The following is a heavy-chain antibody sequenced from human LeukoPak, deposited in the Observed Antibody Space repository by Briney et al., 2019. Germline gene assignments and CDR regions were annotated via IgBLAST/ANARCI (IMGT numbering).Heavy chain of an antibody. CDR1: GYTFTSYY. CDR2: INPSGGST. CDR3: ARAALATVWALGY. V-gene: IGHV1-46*01. D-gene: IGHD4-11*01. J-gene: IGHJ4*02. Sequence: GASVTVSCTASGYTFTSYYMHWVRQAPGQGLEWMGIINPSGGSTSYAQKFQGRVTMTRDTSTSTVYMELSSLRSEDTAVYYCARAALATVWALGYWGQGTLVTVSS.